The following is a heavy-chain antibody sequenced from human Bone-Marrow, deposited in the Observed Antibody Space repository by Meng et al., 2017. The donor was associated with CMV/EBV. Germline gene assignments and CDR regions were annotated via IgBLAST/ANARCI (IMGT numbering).Heavy chain of an antibody. Sequence: SETLSLTCAVYGGSFSGYYWSWIRQPPGKGLEWIGKINHSGSTNYNPSLKSRVTISVDTSKTQFSLKLSSVTAADTAVYYCATLGRNLGHSRGYYDYYGMDVWGQGTTVTVSS. CDR2: INHSGST. V-gene: IGHV4-34*01. J-gene: IGHJ6*02. CDR1: GGSFSGYY. CDR3: ATLGRNLGHSRGYYDYYGMDV. D-gene: IGHD6-19*01.